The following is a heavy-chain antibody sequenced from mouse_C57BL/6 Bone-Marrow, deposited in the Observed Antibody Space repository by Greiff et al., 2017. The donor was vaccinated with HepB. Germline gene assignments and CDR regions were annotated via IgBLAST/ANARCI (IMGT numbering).Heavy chain of an antibody. CDR3: ARFCWGPYYFDY. CDR1: GFTFTDYY. V-gene: IGHV7-3*01. D-gene: IGHD4-1*01. CDR2: IRNKANGYTT. J-gene: IGHJ2*01. Sequence: EVKLVESGGGLVQPGGSLSLSCAASGFTFTDYYMSWVRQPPGKALAWLGFIRNKANGYTTEYSASVKGRFTISRDNSQSILYLQMNALRAEDSSTYYCARFCWGPYYFDYWGQGTTLTVSS.